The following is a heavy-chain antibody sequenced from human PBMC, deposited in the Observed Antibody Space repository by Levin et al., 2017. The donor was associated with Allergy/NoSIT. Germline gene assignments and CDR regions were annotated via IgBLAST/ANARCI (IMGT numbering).Heavy chain of an antibody. Sequence: RSGGSLRLSCAASGFSFNAYAMSWVRQAPGKGLQWVSGINDGSSYTYYVESVKGRFTISRDNSKNTLYLQMSSLRAEDTALYYCAKYVASYHGGGDYFDYWGQGTLVTVSS. V-gene: IGHV3-23*01. CDR2: INDGSSYT. D-gene: IGHD2-2*01. CDR1: GFSFNAYA. J-gene: IGHJ4*02. CDR3: AKYVASYHGGGDYFDY.